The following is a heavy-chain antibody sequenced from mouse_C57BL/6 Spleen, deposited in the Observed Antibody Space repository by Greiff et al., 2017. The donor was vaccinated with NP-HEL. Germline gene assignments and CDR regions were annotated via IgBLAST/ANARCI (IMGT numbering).Heavy chain of an antibody. CDR3: TRDYGSSYNYAMDY. Sequence: EVKLVESGEGLVKPGGSLKLSCAASGFTFSSYAMSWVRQTPEKRLEWVAYISSGGDYIYYADTVKGRFTISRDNARNTLYLRMSSLKSEDTAMYYCTRDYGSSYNYAMDYWGQGTSVTVSS. V-gene: IGHV5-9-1*02. D-gene: IGHD1-1*01. J-gene: IGHJ4*01. CDR1: GFTFSSYA. CDR2: ISSGGDYI.